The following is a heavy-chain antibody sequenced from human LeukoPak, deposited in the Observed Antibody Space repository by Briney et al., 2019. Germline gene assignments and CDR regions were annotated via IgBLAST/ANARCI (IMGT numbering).Heavy chain of an antibody. J-gene: IGHJ6*03. D-gene: IGHD4/OR15-4a*01. Sequence: PSQTLSLTWAVDGGSFSGHYWSWSRQPPGNGVGWVGEITDGGEINYNPSIKSQVTISTDTSNSQFFLKQSSVTAEDTAVYDCGRGYGAKGDDYYFYMDVWGKGNTVTVSS. CDR3: GRGYGAKGDDYYFYMDV. CDR2: ITDGGEI. V-gene: IGHV4-34*01. CDR1: GGSFSGHY.